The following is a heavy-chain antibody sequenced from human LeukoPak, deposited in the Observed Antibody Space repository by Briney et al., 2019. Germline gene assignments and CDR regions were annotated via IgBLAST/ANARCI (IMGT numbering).Heavy chain of an antibody. CDR1: GYTFTSYG. Sequence: GASVKVSCKASGYTFTSYGISWVRQAPGQGLEWMGWISAYNGNTNYAQKLQGRVTMTTDTSTSTAYRELTSLRSDDTAVHYCARLAPSRYYYDSSGYRDYWGQGTLVTVSS. CDR3: ARLAPSRYYYDSSGYRDY. CDR2: ISAYNGNT. V-gene: IGHV1-18*01. D-gene: IGHD3-22*01. J-gene: IGHJ4*02.